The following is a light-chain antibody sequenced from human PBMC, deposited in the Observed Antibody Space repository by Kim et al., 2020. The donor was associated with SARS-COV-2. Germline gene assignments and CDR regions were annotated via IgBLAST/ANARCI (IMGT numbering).Light chain of an antibody. J-gene: IGKJ1*01. V-gene: IGKV1-39*01. CDR2: AAS. CDR1: QSISSY. CDR3: QQSYITPTCT. Sequence: DIQMTQSPSALSASVGDRVTITCRASQSISSYLNWYQQKPGKAPKLLIYAASSLQSGVPSRFSGSGSGTDFTLTISSLQPEDFATYYCQQSYITPTCTFGQGTQVDIK.